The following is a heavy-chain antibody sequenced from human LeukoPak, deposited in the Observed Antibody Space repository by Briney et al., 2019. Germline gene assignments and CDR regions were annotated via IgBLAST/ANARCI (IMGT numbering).Heavy chain of an antibody. Sequence: LPGGSLRLSCAASGFTFSHYWMTWVRQAPGKGLEWVANINQDGSEEFYVDSLKGRFTISRDNAKNSLYLQINSLRADDTAIYYCARDSGRFYIDYWGQGTLVTVSS. D-gene: IGHD1-26*01. CDR1: GFTFSHYW. CDR2: INQDGSEE. V-gene: IGHV3-7*03. CDR3: ARDSGRFYIDY. J-gene: IGHJ4*02.